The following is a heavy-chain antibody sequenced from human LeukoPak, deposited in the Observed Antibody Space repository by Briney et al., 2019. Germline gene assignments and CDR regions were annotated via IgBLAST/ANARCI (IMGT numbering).Heavy chain of an antibody. V-gene: IGHV4-61*02. Sequence: SETLSLTCTVSGGSISSGSYYWSWIRQPAGKGLEWIGRIYTSGSTNYNPSLKSRVTISVDTSKNQFSLKLSSVTAADTAVYYCAKTGTKYGGAFDIWGQGTMVTVSS. CDR2: IYTSGST. D-gene: IGHD1-7*01. CDR3: AKTGTKYGGAFDI. CDR1: GGSISSGSYY. J-gene: IGHJ3*02.